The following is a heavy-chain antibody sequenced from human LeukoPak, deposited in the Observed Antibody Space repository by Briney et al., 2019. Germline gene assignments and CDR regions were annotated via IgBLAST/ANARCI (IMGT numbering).Heavy chain of an antibody. V-gene: IGHV3-7*01. CDR3: SRGGLYRYSGTSGDY. CDR2: INQHGSET. CDR1: GFSFSNAW. Sequence: GGSLRLSCAASGFSFSNAWMTWVRQAPGKGLEWVANINQHGSETYYVDSVKGRFIISRDNAKNSLFLQMDSLTGEDTAVYYCSRGGLYRYSGTSGDYWGQGTLVTVSS. J-gene: IGHJ4*02. D-gene: IGHD1-26*01.